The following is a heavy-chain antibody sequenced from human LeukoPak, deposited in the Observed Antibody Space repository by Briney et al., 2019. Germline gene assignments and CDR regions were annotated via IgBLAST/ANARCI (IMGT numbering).Heavy chain of an antibody. CDR3: ASHEYFYGYSFDY. D-gene: IGHD3-22*01. CDR1: GGSISSSSYY. Sequence: SETLSLTCTVTGGSISSSSYYWGWIRQPPGKGLEWIGSIFFSGNTYYNPSLRSRVTISVDTSKNQFSLKLSSVTAADTAVYYGASHEYFYGYSFDYGGREFLATVPS. V-gene: IGHV4-39*07. J-gene: IGHJ4*02. CDR2: IFFSGNT.